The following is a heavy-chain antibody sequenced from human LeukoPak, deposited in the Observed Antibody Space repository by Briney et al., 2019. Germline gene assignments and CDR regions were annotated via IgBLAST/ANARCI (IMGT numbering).Heavy chain of an antibody. Sequence: ASVKVSCKVSGYTLTELSMHWVRQAPGKGLEWMGGFDPEDGETIYAQKFQGRVTMTEDTSTDTAYMELSSLRSEDTAVYYCATVLLPAKPYLFYGMDVWGQGTTVTVSS. J-gene: IGHJ6*02. CDR2: FDPEDGET. CDR3: ATVLLPAKPYLFYGMDV. V-gene: IGHV1-24*01. CDR1: GYTLTELS. D-gene: IGHD2-2*01.